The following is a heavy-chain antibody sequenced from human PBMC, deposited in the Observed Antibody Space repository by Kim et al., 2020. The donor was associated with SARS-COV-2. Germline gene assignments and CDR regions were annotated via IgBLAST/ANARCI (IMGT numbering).Heavy chain of an antibody. CDR2: DT. V-gene: IGHV1-2*02. Sequence: DTNYPQKFQGRLTMTWDTSITTAYMELSRLRSDDTALYYCARDLAGRSDYWGQGTLVTVSP. CDR3: ARDLAGRSDY. D-gene: IGHD3-10*01. J-gene: IGHJ4*02.